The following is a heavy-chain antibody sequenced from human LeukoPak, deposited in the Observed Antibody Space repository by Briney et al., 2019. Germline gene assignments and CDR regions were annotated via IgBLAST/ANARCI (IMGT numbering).Heavy chain of an antibody. CDR3: AREGRSGLYFQEYSYFDY. V-gene: IGHV4-34*01. D-gene: IGHD3-3*01. Sequence: SETLSLTCAVYGGSFSGYYWSWIRQPPGKGLEWIGEINHSGSTNYNPSLKSRVTISVDTSKNQFSLKLSSVTAADTAVYYCAREGRSGLYFQEYSYFDYWGQGTLVTVSS. CDR2: INHSGST. J-gene: IGHJ4*02. CDR1: GGSFSGYY.